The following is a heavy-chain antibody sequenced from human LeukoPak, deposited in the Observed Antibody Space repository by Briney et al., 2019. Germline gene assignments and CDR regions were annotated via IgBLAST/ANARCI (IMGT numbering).Heavy chain of an antibody. D-gene: IGHD2-2*01. J-gene: IGHJ6*02. Sequence: PGGSLRLSCAASGFTFSSYAMSWVRQAPGKGLEWVSAISGSGGSTYYADSVKGRFTISRDNSKNTLYLQMNSLRAEDTAVYYCARIEVVPAAIGGYGMDIWGQGTTVTVSS. CDR3: ARIEVVPAAIGGYGMDI. CDR1: GFTFSSYA. V-gene: IGHV3-23*01. CDR2: ISGSGGST.